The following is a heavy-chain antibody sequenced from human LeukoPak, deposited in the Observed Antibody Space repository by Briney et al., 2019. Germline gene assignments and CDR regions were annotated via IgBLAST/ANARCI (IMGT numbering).Heavy chain of an antibody. D-gene: IGHD2-21*02. CDR1: GFTFSSYA. CDR3: AKLRYCGGDCYSFFDY. V-gene: IGHV3-23*01. J-gene: IGHJ4*02. CDR2: ISGSGGST. Sequence: PGGSLRLSCAASGFTFSSYAMSWVRQAPGKGLEWVSAISGSGGSTYYADSVKGRFTISRDNSKNTLYLQMNSLRAEDTAVYYCAKLRYCGGDCYSFFDYWGQGALVTVSS.